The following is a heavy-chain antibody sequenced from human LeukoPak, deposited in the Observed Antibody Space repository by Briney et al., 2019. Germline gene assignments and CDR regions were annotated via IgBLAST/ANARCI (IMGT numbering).Heavy chain of an antibody. D-gene: IGHD3-22*01. V-gene: IGHV3-23*01. CDR1: GFTFSSYA. CDR2: ISGSGGST. CDR3: AKYLGDSSGYYYVGEDVGY. J-gene: IGHJ4*02. Sequence: GGSLRLSCAASGFTFSSYAMSWVRQAPGKGLEWVSAISGSGGSTYYADSVKGRFTISRDNSKNTRYLQMNSLRAEDTAVYYCAKYLGDSSGYYYVGEDVGYWGQGTLVTVSS.